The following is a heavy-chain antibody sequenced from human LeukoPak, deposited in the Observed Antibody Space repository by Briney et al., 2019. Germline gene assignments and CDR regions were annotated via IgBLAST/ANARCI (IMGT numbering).Heavy chain of an antibody. Sequence: PGGSLRLSCAASGFTFSDYYMSWIRQAPGKGLEWVSYISSSGSTIYYADSVKGRFTISRDNAKNSLYLQMNSLRAEDTAVYYCARDQQSYGDYVAFDIWGQGTMVTVSS. CDR2: ISSSGSTI. CDR3: ARDQQSYGDYVAFDI. J-gene: IGHJ3*02. CDR1: GFTFSDYY. V-gene: IGHV3-11*04. D-gene: IGHD4-17*01.